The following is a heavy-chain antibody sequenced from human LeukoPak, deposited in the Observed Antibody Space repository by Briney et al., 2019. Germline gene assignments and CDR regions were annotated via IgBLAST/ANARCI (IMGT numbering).Heavy chain of an antibody. V-gene: IGHV1-18*04. CDR3: ARDIGPITADTPFEY. Sequence: ASVKVSCKASGYSFPNYGVSWVRQAPGQGLEWLGWISGYNGNTNYAQKFQGRVTMTTDTSTSTSYMELRSLRSDDTAMYYCARDIGPITADTPFEYWGQGTLVTVSS. CDR1: GYSFPNYG. CDR2: ISGYNGNT. D-gene: IGHD6-13*01. J-gene: IGHJ4*02.